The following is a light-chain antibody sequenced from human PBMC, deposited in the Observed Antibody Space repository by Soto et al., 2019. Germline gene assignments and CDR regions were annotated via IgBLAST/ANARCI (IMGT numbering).Light chain of an antibody. CDR2: SNN. Sequence: QSVLTQPPSASAPPGQRVTISCSGSSSNIGSNPVNWYQHLPGTAPKLLICSNNERPSGVPDRFSGSKSGTSASLAISGLQSEDEADYYCSSYTSSRAYVFGIGTKVTVL. V-gene: IGLV1-44*01. CDR1: SSNIGSNP. CDR3: SSYTSSRAYV. J-gene: IGLJ1*01.